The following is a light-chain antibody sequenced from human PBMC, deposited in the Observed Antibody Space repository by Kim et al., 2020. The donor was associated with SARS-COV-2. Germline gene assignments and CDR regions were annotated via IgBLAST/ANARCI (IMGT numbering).Light chain of an antibody. CDR3: QQYNDYPLT. V-gene: IGKV1-5*01. CDR2: DAS. Sequence: ASVVDRITITSRASQSLGNWLAWYQQKPGKTPNLLIYDASSLESGVPSRFSGSGSATEFTLTISSLQPDDFATYYCQQYNDYPLTFGGGTKVDIK. J-gene: IGKJ4*01. CDR1: QSLGNW.